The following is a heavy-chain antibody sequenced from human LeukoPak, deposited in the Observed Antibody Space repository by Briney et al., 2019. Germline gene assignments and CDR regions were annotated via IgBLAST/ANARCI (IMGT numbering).Heavy chain of an antibody. CDR2: MNPNSGNT. Sequence: GASVKVSCKASGYTFTSYGINWVRQATGQGLEWMGWMNPNSGNTGYAQKFQGRVTMTRNTSISTAYMELSSLRSEDTAVYYCARAADSYGYVGYWGQGTLVTVSS. CDR1: GYTFTSYG. CDR3: ARAADSYGYVGY. J-gene: IGHJ4*02. V-gene: IGHV1-8*01. D-gene: IGHD5-18*01.